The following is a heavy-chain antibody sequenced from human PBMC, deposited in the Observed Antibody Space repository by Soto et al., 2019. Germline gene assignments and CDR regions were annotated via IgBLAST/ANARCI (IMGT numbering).Heavy chain of an antibody. CDR3: ARGRRSSGRHDAFDI. Sequence: SETLSLTCTVSGGSIGTYFWNWIRQPPGKGLEWIGYIDYSGSTNSNPSLRSRVTISVDTSKTQFSLKLSSVTAADTAVYYCARGRRSSGRHDAFDIWG. CDR2: IDYSGST. V-gene: IGHV4-59*01. D-gene: IGHD6-19*01. J-gene: IGHJ3*02. CDR1: GGSIGTYF.